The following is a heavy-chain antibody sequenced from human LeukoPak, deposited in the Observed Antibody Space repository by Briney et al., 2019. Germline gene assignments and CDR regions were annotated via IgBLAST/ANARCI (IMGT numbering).Heavy chain of an antibody. CDR1: GYTFTSYD. J-gene: IGHJ4*02. CDR2: MNPNSGNT. Sequence: ASVKVSCKASGYTFTSYDINWVRQATGQGLEWIGWMNPNSGNTGYAQKFRGRVTITRNTSISTAYMERSSLGSEDTAVYYCARAGQRWLQSGNSFDYWGQGTLVTVSS. V-gene: IGHV1-8*03. D-gene: IGHD5-24*01. CDR3: ARAGQRWLQSGNSFDY.